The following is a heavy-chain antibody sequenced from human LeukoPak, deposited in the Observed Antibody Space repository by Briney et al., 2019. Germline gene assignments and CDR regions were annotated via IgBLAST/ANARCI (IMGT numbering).Heavy chain of an antibody. V-gene: IGHV1-18*01. CDR1: GYTFTSYG. CDR3: ARGVSGTYYYYYVDV. D-gene: IGHD6-19*01. Sequence: ASVKVSCKASGYTFTSYGISWVRQAPGQGLEWMGWVSTYNGNTNYAQKLQGRVTMTTDTSTSTAYMELRSLRSDGTAVYYCARGVSGTYYYYYVDVWGKGTTVTVTS. CDR2: VSTYNGNT. J-gene: IGHJ6*03.